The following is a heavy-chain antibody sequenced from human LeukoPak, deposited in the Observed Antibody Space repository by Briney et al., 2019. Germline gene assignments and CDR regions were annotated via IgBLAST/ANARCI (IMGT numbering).Heavy chain of an antibody. CDR2: ISPNADRT. V-gene: IGHV3-23*01. J-gene: IGHJ4*02. CDR3: AKRGVVIRVILVGFHKEANYFDS. CDR1: GFTFGSYA. Sequence: GGSLRLSCAASGFTFGSYAMSWVRQAPGKGLEWVSFISPNADRTSKADSVKGRFTISRDNPKNTLYLQMNSLRAEDTAVYFCAKRGVVIRVILVGFHKEANYFDSWGQGALVTVSS. D-gene: IGHD3-22*01.